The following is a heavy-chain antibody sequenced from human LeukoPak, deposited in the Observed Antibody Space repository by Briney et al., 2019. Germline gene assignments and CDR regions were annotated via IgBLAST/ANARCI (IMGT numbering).Heavy chain of an antibody. V-gene: IGHV3-74*01. J-gene: IGHJ4*02. Sequence: PGGSLRLSCAASGFTFSDTWMHWVCQAPGEGLVWVSRIRSDGSDTRYAESVKGRFTISRDNAKNTLYLQMNSLKTEDTAVYYCTTTQSYYGSGSSYWGQGTLVTVSS. D-gene: IGHD3-10*01. CDR2: IRSDGSDT. CDR1: GFTFSDTW. CDR3: TTTQSYYGSGSSY.